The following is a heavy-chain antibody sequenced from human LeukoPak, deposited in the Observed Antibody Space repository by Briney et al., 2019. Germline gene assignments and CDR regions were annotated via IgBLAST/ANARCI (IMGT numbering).Heavy chain of an antibody. D-gene: IGHD3-22*01. CDR2: ISGSGGST. CDR3: AKGPLAYYYDSSGYYFDY. V-gene: IGHV3-23*01. J-gene: IGHJ4*02. Sequence: GGSLRLSCAASGFTFSDYYMSWIRQAPGKGLEWVSAISGSGGSTYYADSVKGRFTISRDNSKNTLYLQMNSLRAEDTAVYYCAKGPLAYYYDSSGYYFDYWGQGTLVTVSS. CDR1: GFTFSDYY.